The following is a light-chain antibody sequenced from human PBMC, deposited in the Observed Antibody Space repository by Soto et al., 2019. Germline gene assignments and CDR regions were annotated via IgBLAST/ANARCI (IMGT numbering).Light chain of an antibody. V-gene: IGKV3-20*01. CDR3: QQYGSSFRT. CDR1: QSVRNNY. CDR2: GAS. Sequence: EIVLTQSPGPLSLSPWARATLSCRASQSVRNNYLAWYQQKPGQAPRLLNYGASNRATGIPARFSGSGSGTDFTLTIIRLDPEDFSVYYCQQYGSSFRTFGQGTKVDIK. J-gene: IGKJ1*01.